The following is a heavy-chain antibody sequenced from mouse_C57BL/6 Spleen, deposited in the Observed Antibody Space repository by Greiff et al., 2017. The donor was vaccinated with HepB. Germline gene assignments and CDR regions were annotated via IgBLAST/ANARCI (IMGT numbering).Heavy chain of an antibody. CDR2: IDPSDSET. V-gene: IGHV1-52*01. Sequence: QLQQPGAELVRPGSSVKLSCKASGYTFTSYWMHWVKQRPIQGLEWIGNIDPSDSETHYNQKFKDKATLTVDKSSSTAYMQLSSLTSEDSAVYYCARKGDYGSSYDAMDYWGQGTSVTVSS. J-gene: IGHJ4*01. CDR3: ARKGDYGSSYDAMDY. CDR1: GYTFTSYW. D-gene: IGHD1-1*01.